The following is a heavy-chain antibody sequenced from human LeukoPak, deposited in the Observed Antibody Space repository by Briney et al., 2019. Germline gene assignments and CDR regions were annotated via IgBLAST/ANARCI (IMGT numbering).Heavy chain of an antibody. CDR2: INSDGSST. CDR1: GFTFSSYW. V-gene: IGHV3-74*01. J-gene: IGHJ4*02. D-gene: IGHD6-6*01. CDR3: ARGPNSNWSGLDF. Sequence: GGSLRLSCAASGFTFSSYWMHWVRQAPGKGLVWVSRINSDGSSTSYADSVKGRFTISRDNAKNTLYLQVNNLRAEDTAVYYCARGPNSNWSGLDFWGQGTLLTVSS.